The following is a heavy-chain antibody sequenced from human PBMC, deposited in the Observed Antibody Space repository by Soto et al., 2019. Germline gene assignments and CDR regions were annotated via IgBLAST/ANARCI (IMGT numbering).Heavy chain of an antibody. V-gene: IGHV3-21*01. CDR2: ISSSSSYI. CDR1: GFTFSSYS. Sequence: LRLSCAASGFTFSSYSMNWVRQAPGKGLEWVSSISSSSSYIYYADSVKGRFTISRDNAKNSLYLQMNSLRAEDTAVYYCARWGYQLLWTDRYYFDYWGQGTLVTSPQ. D-gene: IGHD2-2*01. J-gene: IGHJ4*02. CDR3: ARWGYQLLWTDRYYFDY.